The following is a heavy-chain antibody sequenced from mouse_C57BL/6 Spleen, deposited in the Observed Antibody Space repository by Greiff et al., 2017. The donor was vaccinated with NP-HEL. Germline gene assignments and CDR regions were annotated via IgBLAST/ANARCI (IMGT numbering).Heavy chain of an antibody. CDR3: ARGPYYGYPYAMDY. V-gene: IGHV2-2*01. D-gene: IGHD2-9*01. J-gene: IGHJ4*01. Sequence: QVQLQQSGPGLVQPSQSLSITCTVSGFSLTSYGVHWVRQSPGKGLEWLGVIWSGGSTDYNAAFISRLSISKDNSKSQVFFKMNSLQADDTAIYYCARGPYYGYPYAMDYWGQGTSGTVSS. CDR1: GFSLTSYG. CDR2: IWSGGST.